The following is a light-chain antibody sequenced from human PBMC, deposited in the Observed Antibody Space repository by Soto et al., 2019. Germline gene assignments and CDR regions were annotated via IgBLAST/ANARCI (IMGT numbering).Light chain of an antibody. V-gene: IGKV1-5*01. CDR2: DAS. CDR3: QQCDSYPYT. J-gene: IGKJ2*01. CDR1: HSISSW. Sequence: DIEMTQSPSTLSASVGDRVSITCRASHSISSWLAWYQQKPGKAPKLLIYDASRLESGVPSRFSVSGSGTKLTVSIICLHPVYFATDYCQQCDSYPYTFGQGTNLE.